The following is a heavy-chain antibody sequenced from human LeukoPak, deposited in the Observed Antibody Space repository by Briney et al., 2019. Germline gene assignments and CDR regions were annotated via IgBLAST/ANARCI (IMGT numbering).Heavy chain of an antibody. CDR1: GYTFTSYY. CDR2: INLIGGLT. J-gene: IGHJ4*02. Sequence: ASVKVSCEASGYTFTSYYIHWLRQAPGQGPQWMGMINLIGGLTHYAPKFQGRVTTTRDTSTSTVYMELSSLGSEDTAVYYCARQQGIQYLNFDYWGQGALVTVSS. CDR3: ARQQGIQYLNFDY. D-gene: IGHD5-24*01. V-gene: IGHV1-46*01.